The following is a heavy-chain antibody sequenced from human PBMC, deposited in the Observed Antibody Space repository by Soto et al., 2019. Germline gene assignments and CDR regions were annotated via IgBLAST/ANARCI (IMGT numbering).Heavy chain of an antibody. D-gene: IGHD3-3*01. CDR3: ARVIFGVVIIDYGMAV. CDR1: GYTFPSYD. CDR2: MTPNSGNT. V-gene: IGHV1-8*01. Sequence: QVQLVQSGAEVKKPGASVKVSCKAYGYTFPSYDINWVRQATGQGLEWMGWMTPNSGNTGYAQKFQGRVTMTRNTSISTAYMELGSLRSEDTAVYYCARVIFGVVIIDYGMAVWGRGTTVTVSS. J-gene: IGHJ6*02.